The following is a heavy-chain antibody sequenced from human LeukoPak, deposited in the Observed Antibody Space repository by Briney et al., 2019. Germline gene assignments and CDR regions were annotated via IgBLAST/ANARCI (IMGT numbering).Heavy chain of an antibody. CDR2: ISGSGGST. J-gene: IGHJ4*02. CDR1: GFSFSSYW. V-gene: IGHV3-23*01. D-gene: IGHD3-10*01. CDR3: AKGGKGYYFDY. Sequence: GGSLRLSCAASGFSFSSYWMSWVRHAPGKGLEWVSAISGSGGSTYYADSVKGRFTISRDNSKNTLYLQMNSLRAEDTAVYYCAKGGKGYYFDYWGQGTLVTVSS.